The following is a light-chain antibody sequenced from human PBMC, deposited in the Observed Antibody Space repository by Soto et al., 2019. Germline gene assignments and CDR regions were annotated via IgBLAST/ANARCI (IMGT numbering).Light chain of an antibody. V-gene: IGLV2-14*01. Sequence: QSVLTQPASVSGSPGQSITISCTGTSSDVGGYNYVSWYQQHPGKAPKLMIYEVSNRPSGVSNRFSGSKSGNTASLTISGLQAEDEADYYCSSYTSSSTAVFGGGTQLPSS. CDR2: EVS. J-gene: IGLJ7*01. CDR3: SSYTSSSTAV. CDR1: SSDVGGYNY.